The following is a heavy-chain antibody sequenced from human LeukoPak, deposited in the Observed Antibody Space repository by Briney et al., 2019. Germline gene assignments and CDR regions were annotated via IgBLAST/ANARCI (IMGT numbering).Heavy chain of an antibody. D-gene: IGHD3-22*01. CDR1: GFTFSSYS. V-gene: IGHV3-15*01. CDR2: VKSKTAGGTR. J-gene: IGHJ4*02. CDR3: TTEYDSTGYYPWYFHY. Sequence: GGSLRLSCAASGFTFSSYSMNWVRQAPGKGLEWVGRVKSKTAGGTRDYAAFVKGRFTISRDDSRNTLYLQMNSLKIEDTAVYYCTTEYDSTGYYPWYFHYWGQGTLVTVSS.